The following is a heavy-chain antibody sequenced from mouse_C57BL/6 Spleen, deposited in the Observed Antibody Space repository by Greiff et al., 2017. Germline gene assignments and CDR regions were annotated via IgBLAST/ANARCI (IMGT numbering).Heavy chain of an antibody. D-gene: IGHD1-1*01. CDR2: IHPNSGST. J-gene: IGHJ2*01. CDR3: ARYYGSEGHYFDY. V-gene: IGHV1-64*01. CDR1: GYTFTSYW. Sequence: QVQLKQPGAELVKPGASVKLSCKASGYTFTSYWMHWVKQRPGQGLEWIGMIHPNSGSTNYNEKFKSKATLTVDNSASTAYMQLSSLTSEDSAVYYCARYYGSEGHYFDYWGQGTTLTVSS.